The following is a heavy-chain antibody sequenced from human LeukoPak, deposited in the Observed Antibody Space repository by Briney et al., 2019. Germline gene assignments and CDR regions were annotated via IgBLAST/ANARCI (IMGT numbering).Heavy chain of an antibody. Sequence: PSETLSLTCAVYGGSFSGYYWSWIRQPPGKGLEWIGEINHSGSTNYNPSLKSRVTISVDTSKNQFSLKLSSVTAADTAVYYCARATYYYGSGALRFYNYGMDVWGQGTTVTVSS. J-gene: IGHJ6*02. CDR2: INHSGST. CDR3: ARATYYYGSGALRFYNYGMDV. CDR1: GGSFSGYY. V-gene: IGHV4-34*01. D-gene: IGHD3-10*01.